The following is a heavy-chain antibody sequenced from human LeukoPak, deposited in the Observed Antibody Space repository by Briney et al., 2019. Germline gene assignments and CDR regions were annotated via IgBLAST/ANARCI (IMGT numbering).Heavy chain of an antibody. V-gene: IGHV4-39*07. CDR2: IYYTGST. J-gene: IGHJ4*02. D-gene: IGHD6-6*01. Sequence: SETLSLTCTVSGGSISGSSYYWGWIRQPPGKGLEWIGTIYYTGSTYYNPSLKSRVTISVDTSKNQFSLNLTSVTAADTAVYYCARFDYSSSSYYFGYWGQGTLVTVSS. CDR1: GGSISGSSYY. CDR3: ARFDYSSSSYYFGY.